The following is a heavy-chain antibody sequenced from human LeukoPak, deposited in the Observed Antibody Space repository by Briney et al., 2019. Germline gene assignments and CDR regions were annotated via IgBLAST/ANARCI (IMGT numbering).Heavy chain of an antibody. CDR3: ARGGSSTTCDY. Sequence: ASVKVSCKAAGYAFTSYGITWERQGPGPGLEWMGWISAYNGYTNYAQKLKGRVTMTTDTSTSAAYMELKSLRADDTAVYFCARGGSSTTCDYWGQGTLVTVSS. J-gene: IGHJ4*02. V-gene: IGHV1-18*01. CDR1: GYAFTSYG. D-gene: IGHD2-2*01. CDR2: ISAYNGYT.